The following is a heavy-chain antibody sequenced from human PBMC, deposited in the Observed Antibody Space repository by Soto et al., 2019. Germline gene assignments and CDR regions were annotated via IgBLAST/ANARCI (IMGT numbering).Heavy chain of an antibody. J-gene: IGHJ4*02. CDR1: GYTFTGYY. V-gene: IGHV1-2*02. D-gene: IGHD3-22*01. CDR2: INPNSGGT. Sequence: ASVKVSCKASGYTFTGYYMHWVRQAPGQGLEWMGWINPNSGGTNYAQKFQGRVTMTRDTSISTAYMGLSRLRSDDTAVYYCARDQEYYYDSSGYSNFDYWGQGTLVTVSS. CDR3: ARDQEYYYDSSGYSNFDY.